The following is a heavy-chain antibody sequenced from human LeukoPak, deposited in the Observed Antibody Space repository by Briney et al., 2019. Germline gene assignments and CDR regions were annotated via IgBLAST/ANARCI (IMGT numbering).Heavy chain of an antibody. J-gene: IGHJ4*02. CDR3: AKALYYDILTGYYLFDY. D-gene: IGHD3-9*01. CDR1: GFTFDDYA. V-gene: IGHV3-9*01. CDR2: ISWNSGSI. Sequence: PGGTLRLSCAASGFTFDDYAMHWVRQAPGKGVEWVSGISWNSGSIGYADSVKGRFTISRDNAKNSLYLQMNSLRAEDTALYYCAKALYYDILTGYYLFDYWGQGTLVTVSS.